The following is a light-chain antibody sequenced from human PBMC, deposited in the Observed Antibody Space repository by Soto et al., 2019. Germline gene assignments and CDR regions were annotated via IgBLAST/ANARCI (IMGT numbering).Light chain of an antibody. CDR3: QQYNHYSSYT. V-gene: IGKV1-5*03. J-gene: IGKJ2*01. CDR2: RAS. Sequence: DIQMTQSPSTLSASVGDRVTITCRASQTINSFLAWYQQKPGKPPKLLVYRASSLESGVPSRFSGSGSGTEFTLTISNLQPDDFATYYCQQYNHYSSYTFGQGTKLEIK. CDR1: QTINSF.